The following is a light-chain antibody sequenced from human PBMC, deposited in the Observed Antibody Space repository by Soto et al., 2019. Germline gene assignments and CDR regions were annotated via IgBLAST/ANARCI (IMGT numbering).Light chain of an antibody. J-gene: IGLJ1*01. CDR3: QSYDSSLSGYV. Sequence: QSVLTQPPSVCGAPGQRVTISCTGTSSNIGAGYDVHWYQQLPGTAPKLFMYANNNRPSWVPDRFSGSKSGTSASLAITGLQAEDEADYYCQSYDSSLSGYVFGTGTKVTV. CDR2: ANN. V-gene: IGLV1-40*01. CDR1: SSNIGAGYD.